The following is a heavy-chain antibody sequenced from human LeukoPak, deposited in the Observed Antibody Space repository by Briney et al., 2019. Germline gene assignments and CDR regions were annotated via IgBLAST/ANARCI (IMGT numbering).Heavy chain of an antibody. J-gene: IGHJ4*02. V-gene: IGHV1-46*01. Sequence: ASVKVSFKASEYTFTDCYVHWVRQPPGQGLERMGKSNPIDGTTGYAEKFQGRVTLTRDMSNNTVSVEMRSLRSEDTAIYYCARSTPPTYYYHSRRYFDYWGQGTLVTVSS. CDR2: SNPIDGTT. CDR3: ARSTPPTYYYHSRRYFDY. D-gene: IGHD3-22*01. CDR1: EYTFTDCY.